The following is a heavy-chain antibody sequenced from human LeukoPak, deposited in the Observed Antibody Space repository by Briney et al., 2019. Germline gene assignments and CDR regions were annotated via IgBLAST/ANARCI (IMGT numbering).Heavy chain of an antibody. J-gene: IGHJ5*02. CDR1: GGSVSSGSYY. CDR2: IYYSGST. CDR3: ARDAGFTMVRGVTRWFDP. Sequence: PSETLSLTCTVSGGSVSSGSYYWSWIRQPPGKGLEWIGYIYYSGSTNYNPSLKSRVTISVDTSKNQFSLKLSSVTAADTAVYYCARDAGFTMVRGVTRWFDPWGQGTLVTVSS. V-gene: IGHV4-61*01. D-gene: IGHD3-10*01.